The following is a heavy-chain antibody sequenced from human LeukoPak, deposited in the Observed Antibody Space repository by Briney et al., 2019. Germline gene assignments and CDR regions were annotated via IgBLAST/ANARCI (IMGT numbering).Heavy chain of an antibody. CDR2: ISSSSSTI. Sequence: PGGSLRLSCAASGFTFSSYSMNWVRQAPGKGLERVSYISSSSSTIYYADSVKGRFTISRDNAKNSLYLQMNSLRAEDTAVYYCARDSRLYYDFWSGYGMDVWGQGTTVTVSS. J-gene: IGHJ6*02. D-gene: IGHD3-3*01. V-gene: IGHV3-48*01. CDR3: ARDSRLYYDFWSGYGMDV. CDR1: GFTFSSYS.